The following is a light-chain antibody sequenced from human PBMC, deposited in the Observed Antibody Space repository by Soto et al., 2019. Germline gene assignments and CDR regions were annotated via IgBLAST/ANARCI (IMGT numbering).Light chain of an antibody. CDR2: GAS. CDR1: QSVRSSS. J-gene: IGKJ1*01. CDR3: QQYGSSPPRT. Sequence: EIAMTQSTGTLSLSPGERATLSCRASQSVRSSSLAWYQQKPGQAPRLLIYGASSRATGIPDRFSGSASGTDFTLTISRLEPEDFAVYYCQQYGSSPPRTFGQGTKVDIK. V-gene: IGKV3-20*01.